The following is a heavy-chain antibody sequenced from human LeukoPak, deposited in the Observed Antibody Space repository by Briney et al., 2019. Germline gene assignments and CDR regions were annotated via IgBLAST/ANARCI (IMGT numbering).Heavy chain of an antibody. J-gene: IGHJ4*02. CDR3: ARGRKRTGYSSGWSYYFDY. Sequence: SETLSLTCAVYGVSFSGYYWSWIRQPPGKGLEWIGEINHSGSTNYNPSLKSRVTISVDTSKNQFSLKLSSVTAADTAVYYCARGRKRTGYSSGWSYYFDYWGQGTLVTVSS. CDR1: GVSFSGYY. CDR2: INHSGST. V-gene: IGHV4-34*01. D-gene: IGHD6-19*01.